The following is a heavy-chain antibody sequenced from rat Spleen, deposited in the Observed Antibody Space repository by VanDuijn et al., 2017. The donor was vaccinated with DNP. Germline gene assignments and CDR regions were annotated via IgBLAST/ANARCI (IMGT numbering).Heavy chain of an antibody. CDR2: ISTGGDNT. CDR1: GFTFNNHG. J-gene: IGHJ2*01. CDR3: ATWDLDY. Sequence: EVQLVESGGGLVQPGRSLKLSCEASGFTFNNHGMAWVRQTPTKGLEWVAFISTGGDNTYYRDSVKGRFTISRDNAKNTQYLQMDILRSEDTATYYCATWDLDYWGQGVMVTVSS. V-gene: IGHV5S13*01. D-gene: IGHD4-6*01.